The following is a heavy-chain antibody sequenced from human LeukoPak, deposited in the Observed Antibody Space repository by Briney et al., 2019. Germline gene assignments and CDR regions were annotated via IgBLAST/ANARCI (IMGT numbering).Heavy chain of an antibody. J-gene: IGHJ5*01. Sequence: DPGGSLRLSCAASGFTFNNYAMSWVRQAPGKGLEWVSAISASGGTTYYADSVKGRFTISRDNSENTLFLQMNSLRAEDTAVYYCAKEPREYCSSTSCPNWFDSWGQGTLVTVSS. V-gene: IGHV3-23*01. CDR3: AKEPREYCSSTSCPNWFDS. CDR1: GFTFNNYA. CDR2: ISASGGTT. D-gene: IGHD2-2*01.